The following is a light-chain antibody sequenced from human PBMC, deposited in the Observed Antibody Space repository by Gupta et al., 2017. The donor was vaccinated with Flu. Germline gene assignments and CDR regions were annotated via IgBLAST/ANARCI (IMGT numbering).Light chain of an antibody. CDR3: QQDNSYPWT. CDR1: QYISSW. J-gene: IGKJ1*01. CDR2: KRS. Sequence: DIQMTQSPSTLSASVGDRVTITCRASQYISSWLAWYQQKPGKAPNLLIYKRSSLESGVPSRFSGSGSGTEFTLTISSLQPDDFATYYCQQDNSYPWTFGQGTKVEIK. V-gene: IGKV1-5*03.